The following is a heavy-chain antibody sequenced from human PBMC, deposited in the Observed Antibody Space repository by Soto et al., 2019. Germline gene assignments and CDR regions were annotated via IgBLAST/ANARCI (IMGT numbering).Heavy chain of an antibody. D-gene: IGHD2-15*01. Sequence: GESLKISCKGSGYSFTSYWIGWVRQMPGKGLEWMGIIYPGDSDTRYSPSFQGQVTISADKSISTAYLQWSSLKASDTAMYYCARTIRDCSGGSCYLGRYYYYGMDVWGQGTTVTVSS. J-gene: IGHJ6*02. CDR1: GYSFTSYW. V-gene: IGHV5-51*01. CDR3: ARTIRDCSGGSCYLGRYYYYGMDV. CDR2: IYPGDSDT.